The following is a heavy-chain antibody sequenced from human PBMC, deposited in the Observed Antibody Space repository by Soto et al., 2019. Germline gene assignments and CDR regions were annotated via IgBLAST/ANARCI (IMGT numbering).Heavy chain of an antibody. D-gene: IGHD5-12*01. CDR2: IYGSGDST. J-gene: IGHJ4*02. CDR3: AKDARPDGYWDFAY. CDR1: GFTFATYT. Sequence: QLLESGGGLVQPGGSLRLSCAASGFTFATYTMNWVRQAPGKGLEWVSGIYGSGDSTFYADSVKGRFTISRDNSKNPLYFQMNSLRAEDTAVYYGAKDARPDGYWDFAYWGQGTLVTVSS. V-gene: IGHV3-23*01.